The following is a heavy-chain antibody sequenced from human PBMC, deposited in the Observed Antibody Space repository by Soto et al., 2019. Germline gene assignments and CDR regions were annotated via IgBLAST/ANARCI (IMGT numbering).Heavy chain of an antibody. D-gene: IGHD6-19*01. J-gene: IGHJ6*02. Sequence: GGSLRLSCAASGFTVSSNYMSWVRQAPGKGLEWVSVIYSGGSTYYADSVKGRFTISRDNSKNTLYLQMNSLRAEDTAVYYCAREGIAVAGATHYYYYYGMDVWGEGTTVTVS. CDR2: IYSGGST. CDR3: AREGIAVAGATHYYYYYGMDV. CDR1: GFTVSSNY. V-gene: IGHV3-53*01.